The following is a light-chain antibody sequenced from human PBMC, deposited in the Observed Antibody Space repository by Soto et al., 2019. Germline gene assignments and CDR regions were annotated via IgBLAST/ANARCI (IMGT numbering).Light chain of an antibody. V-gene: IGKV1-27*01. J-gene: IGKJ4*01. CDR2: AAS. CDR1: QGISNY. Sequence: IQMTQSPSSLSASVGDRVTITCRASQGISNYLAWYQQIPGKVPKLLLSAASTLQSGVPSRFSGSGSGTDFTLTISSLQPEDVATYYCQKYTNVPTFGGGTKVEIE. CDR3: QKYTNVPT.